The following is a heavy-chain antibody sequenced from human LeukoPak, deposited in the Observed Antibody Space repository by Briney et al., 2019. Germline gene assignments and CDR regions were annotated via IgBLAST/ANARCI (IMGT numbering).Heavy chain of an antibody. D-gene: IGHD1-14*01. V-gene: IGHV3-23*01. CDR2: ISGSGGST. CDR1: GFTFSSYG. J-gene: IGHJ4*02. CDR3: GREILEPGKTLTY. Sequence: GGSLRLSCAASGFTFSSYGMSWVRQAPGKGLEWVSAISGSGGSTYYADSVKGRFTISRDNSKNTLYLQMNSLRVEDTAVYYCGREILEPGKTLTYWGQGSLITVSS.